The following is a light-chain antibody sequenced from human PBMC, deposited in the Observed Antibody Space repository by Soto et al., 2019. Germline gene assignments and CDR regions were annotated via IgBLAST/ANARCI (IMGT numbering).Light chain of an antibody. CDR2: GAS. V-gene: IGKV3-20*01. CDR1: QSVSSTF. Sequence: EILLTQSPGTLSLSPGERAALSCRASQSVSSTFLAWYQQKPGQAPRLLIYGASTRATGIPNRFSGSGSGTDFTLTISRLEPEDLAVYYCQQDVNSSYTFGQGTKLEIK. CDR3: QQDVNSSYT. J-gene: IGKJ2*01.